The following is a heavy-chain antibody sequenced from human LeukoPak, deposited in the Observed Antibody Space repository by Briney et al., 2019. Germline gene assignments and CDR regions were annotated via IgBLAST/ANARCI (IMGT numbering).Heavy chain of an antibody. CDR2: IYYSGST. CDR1: GGSISSSSYY. J-gene: IGHJ6*02. V-gene: IGHV4-39*01. D-gene: IGHD6-13*01. Sequence: SETLSLTCTVSGGSISSSSYYWGWIRQPPGKGLEWIGSIYYSGSTYYNPSLKSRVTISVDTSKNQFSLKLSSVSAADTAVYYRARHDSSSWYSHYYYGMDVWGQGTTVTVSS. CDR3: ARHDSSSWYSHYYYGMDV.